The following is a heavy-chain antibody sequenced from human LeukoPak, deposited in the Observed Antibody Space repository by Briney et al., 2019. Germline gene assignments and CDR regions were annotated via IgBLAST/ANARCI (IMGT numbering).Heavy chain of an antibody. Sequence: ASVKVSCKASGYTFTGYYMHWVRQAPGQGLEWMGWINPNSGATNYAQKFQGRVTMTRDTSISTAYMELSRLRSDDTVVYYCARELEWEPGRGYYYYGMDVWGQGTTVTVSS. CDR3: ARELEWEPGRGYYYYGMDV. V-gene: IGHV1-2*02. J-gene: IGHJ6*02. D-gene: IGHD1-26*01. CDR1: GYTFTGYY. CDR2: INPNSGAT.